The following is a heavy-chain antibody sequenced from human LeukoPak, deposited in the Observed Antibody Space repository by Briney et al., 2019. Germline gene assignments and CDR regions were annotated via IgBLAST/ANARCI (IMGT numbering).Heavy chain of an antibody. J-gene: IGHJ6*03. CDR3: ARGPRAKMTTVTTEYYYYMDV. CDR2: INHSGST. V-gene: IGHV4-34*01. D-gene: IGHD4-17*01. Sequence: SETLSLTCAVYGGAFSGYYWSWIRQPPGQGLEWIGEINHSGSTNYNPSLKSRVTISVDTSKNQFSLKLSSVTAADTAVYYCARGPRAKMTTVTTEYYYYMDVWGKGTTDTISS. CDR1: GGAFSGYY.